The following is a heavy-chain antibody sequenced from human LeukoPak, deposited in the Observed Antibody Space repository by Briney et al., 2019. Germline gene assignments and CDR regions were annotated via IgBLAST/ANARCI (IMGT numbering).Heavy chain of an antibody. CDR1: GFTVSTAW. CDR3: ARDHHFGALDY. V-gene: IGHV3-7*01. D-gene: IGHD1-26*01. Sequence: GGSLRLSCAPSGFTVSTAWMTWVRQAPGKELEWLGNINEGGSVTNYVDSVRGRFSISRDNAKNTMYLQMSSLRVEDTAVYYCARDHHFGALDYWGQGTLVTVSS. J-gene: IGHJ4*02. CDR2: INEGGSVT.